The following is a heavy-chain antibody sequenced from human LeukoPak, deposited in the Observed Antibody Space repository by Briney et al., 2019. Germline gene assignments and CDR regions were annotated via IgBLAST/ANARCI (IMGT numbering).Heavy chain of an antibody. CDR1: GFTFSSYS. CDR2: ISSSSSYI. CDR3: AREPWIAAVFDY. Sequence: GGSLRLSCAASGFTFSSYSMNWVRQAPGTGLEWVSSISSSSSYIYYADSVKGRFTISRDNAKNSLYLQMNSLRAEDTAVYYCAREPWIAAVFDYWGQGTLVTVSS. V-gene: IGHV3-21*01. D-gene: IGHD6-6*01. J-gene: IGHJ4*02.